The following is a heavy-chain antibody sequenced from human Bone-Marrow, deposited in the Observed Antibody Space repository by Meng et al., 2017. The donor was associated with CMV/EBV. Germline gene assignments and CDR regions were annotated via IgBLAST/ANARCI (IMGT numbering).Heavy chain of an antibody. CDR2: ISYDGSNK. D-gene: IGHD2-15*01. Sequence: GESLKISCAASGFTFSSYATHWVRQAPGKGLEWVAVISYDGSNKYYADSVKGRFTISRDNSKNTLYLQMNSLRAEDTAVYYCAKETSSLTGYCSGGSCYSGRYDYYYGMDVWGQGTTVTVSS. J-gene: IGHJ6*02. V-gene: IGHV3-30*04. CDR1: GFTFSSYA. CDR3: AKETSSLTGYCSGGSCYSGRYDYYYGMDV.